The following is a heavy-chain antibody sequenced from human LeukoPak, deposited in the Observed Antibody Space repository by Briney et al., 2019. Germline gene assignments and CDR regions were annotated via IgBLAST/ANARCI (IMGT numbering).Heavy chain of an antibody. Sequence: SVTVSCKASGGTFSSYAISWVRQAPGQGLEWMGRIIPILGIANYAQKFQGRVTMTRDTSTSTVYMELSSLRSEDTAVYYCASGYCSGGSCYEGWFDPWGQGTLVTVSS. CDR2: IIPILGIA. CDR1: GGTFSSYA. V-gene: IGHV1-69*04. D-gene: IGHD2-15*01. CDR3: ASGYCSGGSCYEGWFDP. J-gene: IGHJ5*02.